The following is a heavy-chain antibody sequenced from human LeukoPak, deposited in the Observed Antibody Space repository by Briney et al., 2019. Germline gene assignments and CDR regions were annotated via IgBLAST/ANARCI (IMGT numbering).Heavy chain of an antibody. CDR3: ARDRYYYDSSGYIRGISFDY. Sequence: ASVKVSCKASGYTFTSNYMHWVRQAPGQGLEWMGIINPSGGSTSYAQKFQGRVTMTRDTSTSTVYMELSSLRSEDTAVYYCARDRYYYDSSGYIRGISFDYWGQGTLVTVSS. J-gene: IGHJ4*02. D-gene: IGHD3-22*01. V-gene: IGHV1-46*01. CDR2: INPSGGST. CDR1: GYTFTSNY.